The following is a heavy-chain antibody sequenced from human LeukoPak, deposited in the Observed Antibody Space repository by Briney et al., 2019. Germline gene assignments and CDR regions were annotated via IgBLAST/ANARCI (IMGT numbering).Heavy chain of an antibody. V-gene: IGHV3-30*18. Sequence: GGSLRLSCAASGFTFSSYGMHWVRQAPGKGLEWVAVIPYDGSNKYYADSVKGRFTVSRDNSKNTLYLQMNSLRAEDTAVYYCAKEGRDGFNYDYWGQGTLVTVSS. CDR1: GFTFSSYG. D-gene: IGHD5-24*01. CDR2: IPYDGSNK. CDR3: AKEGRDGFNYDY. J-gene: IGHJ4*02.